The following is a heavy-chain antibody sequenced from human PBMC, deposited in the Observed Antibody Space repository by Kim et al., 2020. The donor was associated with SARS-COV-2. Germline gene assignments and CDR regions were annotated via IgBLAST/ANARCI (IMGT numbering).Heavy chain of an antibody. V-gene: IGHV4-59*09. CDR3: ARGKYYFDY. CDR2: GSA. J-gene: IGHJ4*02. Sequence: GSANYNPSLKSRVTISVDTSKNQCALELSSVTAADTAVYYCARGKYYFDYWGQGTLVTVSS.